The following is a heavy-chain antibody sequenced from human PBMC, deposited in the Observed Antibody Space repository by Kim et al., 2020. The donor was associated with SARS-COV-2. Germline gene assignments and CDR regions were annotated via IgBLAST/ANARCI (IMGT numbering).Heavy chain of an antibody. CDR3: ARDRGYYFDY. V-gene: IGHV3-11*01. J-gene: IGHJ4*02. Sequence: IYYADSVKGRFTISRDNAKNSLYLQMNSLRAEDTAVYYCARDRGYYFDYWGQGTLVTVSS. CDR2: I. D-gene: IGHD3-16*01.